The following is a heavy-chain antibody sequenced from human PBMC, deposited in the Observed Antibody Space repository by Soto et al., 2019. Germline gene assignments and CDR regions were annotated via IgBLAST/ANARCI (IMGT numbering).Heavy chain of an antibody. Sequence: EVQLSGSGGGLVQPGGSLRLSCAASGFTFSSYAMSWVRQAPGKGLEWVSAISGSSTSTYYADSVKGRFTISRDNSKNTLYLQMNSLRAEDTAVHYCAKDPSSGFAMENYFDYWGQGTLVTVSS. V-gene: IGHV3-23*01. CDR1: GFTFSSYA. CDR2: ISGSSTST. CDR3: AKDPSSGFAMENYFDY. D-gene: IGHD3-10*01. J-gene: IGHJ4*02.